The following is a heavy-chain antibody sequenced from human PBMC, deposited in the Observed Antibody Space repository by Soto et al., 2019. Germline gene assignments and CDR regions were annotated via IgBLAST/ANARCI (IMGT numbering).Heavy chain of an antibody. CDR3: AAYCYTMTCTHFHGYS. V-gene: IGHV3-7*03. J-gene: IGHJ5*02. CDR2: VKQDESDK. Sequence: GGSLRLSCAVSGFRFRDYWMSWVRQAPGKGLEWVANVKQDESDKYYVDSVKGRFTISRDNAKNALYLQMNSLRVEDTAVYYCAAYCYTMTCTHFHGYSWGQGTQVTVSS. CDR1: GFRFRDYW. D-gene: IGHD3-16*02.